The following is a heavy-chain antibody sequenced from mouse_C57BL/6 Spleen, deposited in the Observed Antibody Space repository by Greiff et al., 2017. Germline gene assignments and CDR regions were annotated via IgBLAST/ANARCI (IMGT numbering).Heavy chain of an antibody. Sequence: QVQLQQPGTELVKPGASVKLSCKASGYTFTSYWMHWVKQRPGQGLEWIGNINPSNGGTNYNEKFKSKATLTVDKSSSTAYMQLSRLTSEDSAVDYCARGGIYYDYGFDYWGQGTTLTVSS. CDR1: GYTFTSYW. CDR2: INPSNGGT. V-gene: IGHV1-53*01. D-gene: IGHD2-4*01. J-gene: IGHJ2*01. CDR3: ARGGIYYDYGFDY.